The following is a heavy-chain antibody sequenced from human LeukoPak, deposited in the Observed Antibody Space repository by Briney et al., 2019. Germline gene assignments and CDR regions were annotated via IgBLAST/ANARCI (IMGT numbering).Heavy chain of an antibody. D-gene: IGHD3-10*01. Sequence: SETLSLTCTVSGGSISSYYWSWIRQPPGKGLEWIGYIYYSGSTNYNPSLKSRVTISVDTSKNQFSLKLSSVTAADTAVHYCARLDLEGYYGSGSYDGYWGQGTLVTVSS. CDR2: IYYSGST. J-gene: IGHJ4*02. CDR1: GGSISSYY. V-gene: IGHV4-59*01. CDR3: ARLDLEGYYGSGSYDGY.